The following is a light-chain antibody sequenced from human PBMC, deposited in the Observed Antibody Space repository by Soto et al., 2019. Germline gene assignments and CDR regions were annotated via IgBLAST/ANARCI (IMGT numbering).Light chain of an antibody. Sequence: DIQMTQSPSTLSTSVGDRVTITCRASQTISSWLAWYQEKPGKAPKLLIYKASTSESGVPSRSSGSGSGTEFTLTISSLQPDEFATYYCQQYDSYPYTFGQGTKLEIK. CDR1: QTISSW. V-gene: IGKV1-5*03. CDR2: KAS. CDR3: QQYDSYPYT. J-gene: IGKJ2*01.